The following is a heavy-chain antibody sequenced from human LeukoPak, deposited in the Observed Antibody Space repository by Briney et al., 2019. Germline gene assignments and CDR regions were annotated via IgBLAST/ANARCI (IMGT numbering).Heavy chain of an antibody. D-gene: IGHD3-3*01. CDR1: GYTFTSYD. Sequence: ASVKVSCKASGYTFTSYDINWVRQATGQGLEWMGWMNPNSGNTGYAQKFQGRVTITRNTSISTAYMELSRLRSDDTAVYYCARPYYDFWSGYYTGGRYRLDYWGQGTLVTVSS. CDR3: ARPYYDFWSGYYTGGRYRLDY. CDR2: MNPNSGNT. V-gene: IGHV1-8*03. J-gene: IGHJ4*02.